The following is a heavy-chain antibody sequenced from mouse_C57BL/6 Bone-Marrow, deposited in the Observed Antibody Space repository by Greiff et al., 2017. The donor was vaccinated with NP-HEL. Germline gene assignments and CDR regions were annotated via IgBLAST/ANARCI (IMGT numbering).Heavy chain of an antibody. Sequence: EVKLVESGGGLVKPGGSLKLSCAASGFTFSDYGMHWVRQAPEKGLEWVAYISSGSSTIYYADKVKGRFTISRDNAKNTLFLQMTSLRSEDTAMYYCARLRYDAMDYWGQGTSVTVSS. J-gene: IGHJ4*01. D-gene: IGHD1-1*01. CDR2: ISSGSSTI. CDR1: GFTFSDYG. V-gene: IGHV5-17*01. CDR3: ARLRYDAMDY.